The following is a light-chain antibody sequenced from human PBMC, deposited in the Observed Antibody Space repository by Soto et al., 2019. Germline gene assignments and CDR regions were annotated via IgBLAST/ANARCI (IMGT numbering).Light chain of an antibody. CDR1: SSNIGAGYD. CDR3: QSYDSSLRGV. V-gene: IGLV1-40*01. J-gene: IGLJ1*01. CDR2: GNS. Sequence: QSVVTQPPSVSGAPGQRVTISCTGSSSNIGAGYDVHWYQQLPGTAPKLLIYGNSNRPSGVPDRFSGSKSGTSASLAITGLQAEDEAAYYCQSYDSSLRGVFGTGTKVTVL.